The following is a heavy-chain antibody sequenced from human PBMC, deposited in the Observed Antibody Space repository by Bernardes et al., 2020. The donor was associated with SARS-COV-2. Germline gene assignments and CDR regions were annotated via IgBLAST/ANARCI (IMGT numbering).Heavy chain of an antibody. CDR1: GFSLSTNGMS. Sequence: SGPTLVKHTQTLTLTCTFSGFSLSTNGMSVTWIRQPPGKALEWLALVDWENEAFYSSSLKTRITILKDTSRNQVVLTMTDMNPADTGTYFCGRTQARGGDSGYYYTGVDVWGQGTTVTVSS. J-gene: IGHJ6*02. CDR2: VDWENEA. V-gene: IGHV2-70*01. CDR3: GRTQARGGDSGYYYTGVDV. D-gene: IGHD3-10*01.